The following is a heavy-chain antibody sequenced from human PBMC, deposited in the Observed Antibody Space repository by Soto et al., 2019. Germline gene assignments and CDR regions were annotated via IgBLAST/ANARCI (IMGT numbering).Heavy chain of an antibody. CDR2: IYYSGST. CDR3: ARHTRTVTTWFDY. V-gene: IGHV4-39*01. Sequence: PSETLSLTCSVSGGSISSSSYYWGWIRQPPGKGLEWIGSIYYSGSTYYNPSLKSRVTISVDTSKNQFSLKLSSVTAADTAVYYCARHTRTVTTWFDYWGQGTMVTVPS. CDR1: GGSISSSSYY. D-gene: IGHD4-17*01. J-gene: IGHJ4*02.